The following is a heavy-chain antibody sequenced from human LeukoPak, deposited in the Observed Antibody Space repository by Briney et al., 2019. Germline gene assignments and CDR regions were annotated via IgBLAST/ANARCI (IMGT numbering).Heavy chain of an antibody. Sequence: GGSLRLSCAASGFTFSSYDMHWVRQAAGKGLEWVSAICTAGDTYYPGSVTGRFTISRETAKTSLYLQMNSRRAGGTAVYYCARGLRSGIAVAGSGMDGWGQGTTVTVSS. CDR3: ARGLRSGIAVAGSGMDG. V-gene: IGHV3-13*01. D-gene: IGHD6-19*01. J-gene: IGHJ6*02. CDR2: ICTAGDT. CDR1: GFTFSSYD.